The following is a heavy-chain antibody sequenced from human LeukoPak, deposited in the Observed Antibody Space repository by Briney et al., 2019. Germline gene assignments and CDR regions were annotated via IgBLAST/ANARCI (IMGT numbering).Heavy chain of an antibody. Sequence: GGSLRLSCVGSGFTFNNYAMNWVRQAPGKGLEWVSTISGAGGSTYYAGSVKGRFTISRDNSKNTLYLQMNSLRAEDTAVYYCARDLRGGGGSSSSPAWGQGTLVTVSS. CDR1: GFTFNNYA. V-gene: IGHV3-23*01. CDR3: ARDLRGGGGSSSSPA. D-gene: IGHD6-6*01. CDR2: ISGAGGST. J-gene: IGHJ5*02.